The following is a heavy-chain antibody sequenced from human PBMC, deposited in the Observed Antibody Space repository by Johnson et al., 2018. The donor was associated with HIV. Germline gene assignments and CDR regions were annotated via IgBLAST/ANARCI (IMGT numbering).Heavy chain of an antibody. V-gene: IGHV3-30*18. CDR3: AKDRGDYGGNRDAFDI. J-gene: IGHJ3*02. CDR2: ISYDGSNK. CDR1: GFTFSSYG. D-gene: IGHD4-23*01. Sequence: QVQLVESGGGVVQPGRSLRLSCAASGFTFSSYGMHWVRQAPGKGLEWLAVISYDGSNKYYADSVKGRFTISRANSKNTLYLQMNSLRAEDTAIYYCAKDRGDYGGNRDAFDIWGQGTMVTVSS.